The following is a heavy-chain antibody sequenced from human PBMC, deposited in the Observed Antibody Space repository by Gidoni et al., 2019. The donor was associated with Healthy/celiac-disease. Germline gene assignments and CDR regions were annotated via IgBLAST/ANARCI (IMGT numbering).Heavy chain of an antibody. CDR2: IIPILGIA. CDR1: GGTFSSYA. J-gene: IGHJ4*02. V-gene: IGHV1-69*04. CDR3: ARIHKRGYFDY. Sequence: QVQLVQSGAEVKKPGSSVKVSCKASGGTFSSYAISWVRQAPGQGLEWMGRIIPILGIANYAQKFQGRVTMTADKSTSTAYMELSSLRSEDTAVYYCARIHKRGYFDYWGQGTLVTVSS.